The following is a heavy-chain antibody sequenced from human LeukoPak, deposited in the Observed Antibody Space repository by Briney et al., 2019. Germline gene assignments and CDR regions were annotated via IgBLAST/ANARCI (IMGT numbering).Heavy chain of an antibody. CDR1: GYTFTSYY. J-gene: IGHJ3*01. V-gene: IGHV1-46*01. Sequence: ASVKVSCKASGYTFTSYYMHWVRQAPGQGLEWMGIINPSGGSTSYAQKFQGRVTMTRDMSTSTVYMELNSLRSEDTAVYYCARDYYDSSGYSPTGPKAWGQGTMVTVSS. CDR2: INPSGGST. CDR3: ARDYYDSSGYSPTGPKA. D-gene: IGHD3-22*01.